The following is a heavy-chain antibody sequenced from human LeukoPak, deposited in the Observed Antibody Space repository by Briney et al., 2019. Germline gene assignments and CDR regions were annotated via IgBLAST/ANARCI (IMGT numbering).Heavy chain of an antibody. D-gene: IGHD3-3*01. CDR3: ARGATIKYYDFWSGFLGWFDP. J-gene: IGHJ5*02. CDR2: MNPNSGNT. V-gene: IGHV1-8*01. Sequence: GASVKVSCKASGYTFTSYDINWARQATGQGLEWMGWMNPNSGNTGYAQKFQGRVTMTRNTSISTAYMELSSLRSEDTAVYYCARGATIKYYDFWSGFLGWFDPWGQGTLVTVSS. CDR1: GYTFTSYD.